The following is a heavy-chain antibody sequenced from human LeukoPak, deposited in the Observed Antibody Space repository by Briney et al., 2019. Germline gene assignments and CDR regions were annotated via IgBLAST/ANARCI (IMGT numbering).Heavy chain of an antibody. D-gene: IGHD6-19*01. J-gene: IGHJ4*02. Sequence: GRSLRLSCAASGFTFSSYAMHWVRQAPGQGLEWVAVISYDGSNKYYADPVQGRFTITRDNSKNTLYLQMNSRRADDTAVYYCARDRSYRAVAPQNNFDYWGQGTLVTVSS. CDR2: ISYDGSNK. CDR3: ARDRSYRAVAPQNNFDY. CDR1: GFTFSSYA. V-gene: IGHV3-30-3*01.